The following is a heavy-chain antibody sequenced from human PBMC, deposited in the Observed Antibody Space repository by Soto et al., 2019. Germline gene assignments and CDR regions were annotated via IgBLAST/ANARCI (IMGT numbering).Heavy chain of an antibody. V-gene: IGHV3-23*01. CDR3: AKDRYYDSSAPDV. D-gene: IGHD3-22*01. Sequence: HPGGSLRLSCAASGFTFSSYAMSWVRQAPGKGLEWVSAISGSGGSTYYADSVKGRFTISRDNSKDTLYLQMNSLRAEDTAVYYCAKDRYYDSSAPDVWGQGTTVTVSS. CDR2: ISGSGGST. J-gene: IGHJ6*02. CDR1: GFTFSSYA.